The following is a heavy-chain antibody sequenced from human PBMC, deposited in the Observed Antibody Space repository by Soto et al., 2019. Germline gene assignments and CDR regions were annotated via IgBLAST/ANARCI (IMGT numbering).Heavy chain of an antibody. J-gene: IGHJ4*02. D-gene: IGHD4-4*01. CDR2: SIPSLGIA. Sequence: SLKVSCKASGGTFSSYTISLVRQAPGQGLEWMGRSIPSLGIANYAQKFQGRVTSTADKSTSTAYMELSSLRSEDTAVYYCETGGEGYSTCPTNWGEGNLVTVSS. V-gene: IGHV1-69*02. CDR3: ETGGEGYSTCPTN. CDR1: GGTFSSYT.